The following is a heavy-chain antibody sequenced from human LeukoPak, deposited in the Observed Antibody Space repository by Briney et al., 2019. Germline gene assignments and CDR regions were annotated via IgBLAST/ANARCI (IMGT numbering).Heavy chain of an antibody. CDR2: INHSGST. CDR1: GGSFSGYY. J-gene: IGHJ4*02. CDR3: ARGFTNSGLII. Sequence: SETLSLTCAVYGGSFSGYYWSWIRQPPGKGLEWIGEINHSGSTNYNPSLKSRVTISVDTSKNHFSLKLSSVTAADTAVYYCARGFTNSGLIIWGQGTLVIVSS. D-gene: IGHD5-12*01. V-gene: IGHV4-34*01.